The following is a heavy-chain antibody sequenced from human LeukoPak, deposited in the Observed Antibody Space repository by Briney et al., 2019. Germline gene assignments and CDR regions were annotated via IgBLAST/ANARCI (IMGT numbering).Heavy chain of an antibody. CDR1: GYSFTSHW. J-gene: IGHJ1*01. V-gene: IGHV5-10-1*01. D-gene: IGHD6-19*01. Sequence: GESLKISCKGSGYSFTSHWISWVRQMPGKGLEWMGRIDPSDSYTNYSPSFQGHVTISADKSISTAYLQWSSLEASDTAMYYCAGAGIAVAGNAEYFQHWGQGTLVTVSS. CDR3: AGAGIAVAGNAEYFQH. CDR2: IDPSDSYT.